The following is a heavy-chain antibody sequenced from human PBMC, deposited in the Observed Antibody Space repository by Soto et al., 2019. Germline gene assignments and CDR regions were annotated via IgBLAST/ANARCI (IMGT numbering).Heavy chain of an antibody. D-gene: IGHD3-10*01. CDR2: IYHSGST. J-gene: IGHJ4*02. V-gene: IGHV4-30-2*01. CDR1: GGSISSGGYS. CDR3: ARENNVLTGDYFED. Sequence: SETLSLTCAVSGGSISSGGYSWSWIRQPPGKGLEWIGYIYHSGSTYYNPSLKSRVTISVDRSKNQFSLKLSSVTAADTAVYYCARENNVLTGDYFEDWGQGTLVSVAS.